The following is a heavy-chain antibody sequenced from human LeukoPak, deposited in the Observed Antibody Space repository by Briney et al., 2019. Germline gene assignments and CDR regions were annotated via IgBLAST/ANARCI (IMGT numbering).Heavy chain of an antibody. CDR2: INHSGST. V-gene: IGHV4-34*01. Sequence: SETLSLTCAVYGGSFSGYYWSWIRQPPGKGLEWIGEINHSGSTNYNPSLKSRVTISVDTSKNQFSLKLSSVTAADTAVYYCARDVILGYCSGGSCYRHPFDYWGQGTLVTVSS. J-gene: IGHJ4*02. CDR1: GGSFSGYY. CDR3: ARDVILGYCSGGSCYRHPFDY. D-gene: IGHD2-15*01.